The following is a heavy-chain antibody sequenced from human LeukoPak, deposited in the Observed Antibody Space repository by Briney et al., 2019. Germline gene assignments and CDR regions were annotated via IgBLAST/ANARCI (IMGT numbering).Heavy chain of an antibody. D-gene: IGHD3-10*01. J-gene: IGHJ6*03. V-gene: IGHV4-34*01. CDR3: ARHVTMVRGVIILDYYYYMDV. Sequence: PSETLSLTCTVSGGSISSYYWSWIRQPPGKGLEWIGETNHSGSTNYNPSLKSRVTISVDTSKNQFSLKLSSVTAADTAVYYCARHVTMVRGVIILDYYYYMDVWGKGTTVTISS. CDR2: TNHSGST. CDR1: GGSISSYY.